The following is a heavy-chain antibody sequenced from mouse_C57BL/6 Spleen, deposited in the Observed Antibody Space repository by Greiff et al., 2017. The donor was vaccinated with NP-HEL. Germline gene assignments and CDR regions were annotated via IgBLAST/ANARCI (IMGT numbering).Heavy chain of an antibody. D-gene: IGHD2-1*01. CDR2: IDPSDSET. V-gene: IGHV1-52*01. CDR1: GYTFTSYW. Sequence: QVQLQQPGAELVRPGSSVKLSCKASGYTFTSYWMHWVKQRPIQGLEWIGNIDPSDSETHYNQKFKDKATLTVDKSSSTAYMQLSSLTSEDSAVYYCARLYGNYPYAMDYWGQGTSVTVSS. CDR3: ARLYGNYPYAMDY. J-gene: IGHJ4*01.